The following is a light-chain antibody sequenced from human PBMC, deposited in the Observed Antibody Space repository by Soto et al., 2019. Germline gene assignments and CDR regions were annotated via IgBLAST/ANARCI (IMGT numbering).Light chain of an antibody. J-gene: IGKJ4*01. CDR1: QSFSTW. Sequence: DIQMTQSPSTLSASVGDRVTITCRASQSFSTWLAWYQQKPGKAPNLLIYKTSILESGVPSRFSGSGSGTAFTLALSSLQPDDFATYYCQQYNSNPLTFGGGTKVEIK. V-gene: IGKV1-5*03. CDR3: QQYNSNPLT. CDR2: KTS.